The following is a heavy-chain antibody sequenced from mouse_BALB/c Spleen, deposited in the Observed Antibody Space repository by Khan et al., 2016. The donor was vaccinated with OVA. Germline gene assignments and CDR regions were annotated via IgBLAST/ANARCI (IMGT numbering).Heavy chain of an antibody. V-gene: IGHV1S81*02. CDR2: INPNNGDA. CDR1: GYIFTSYY. J-gene: IGHJ3*01. D-gene: IGHD2-1*01. CDR3: TRSGYGTFAY. Sequence: QVQLKESGAELVKPGASVKLSCKASGYIFTSYYIYWVKQSPGQGLEWIGEINPNNGDANFNEKFKNKATLTVDKSSSTAYMQLSSLTSEDSAVYYCTRSGYGTFAYWGQGTLVTVSA.